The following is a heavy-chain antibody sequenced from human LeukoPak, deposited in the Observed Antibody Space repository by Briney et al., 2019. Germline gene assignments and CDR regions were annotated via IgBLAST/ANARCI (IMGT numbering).Heavy chain of an antibody. CDR3: AREGGSSGWYYFDY. Sequence: ASVKVSCKASGYTFTSYAMHWVRQAPGQSLEWMGWINAGNGNTKYSQKFQGRVTITRDTSASTAYMELSSLRSEDTAVYYCAREGGSSGWYYFDYWGQGTLVTVSS. J-gene: IGHJ4*02. D-gene: IGHD6-19*01. CDR1: GYTFTSYA. CDR2: INAGNGNT. V-gene: IGHV1-3*01.